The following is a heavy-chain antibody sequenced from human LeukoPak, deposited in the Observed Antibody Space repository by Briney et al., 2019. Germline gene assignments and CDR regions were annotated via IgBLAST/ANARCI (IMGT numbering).Heavy chain of an antibody. CDR1: GFTFSSYS. Sequence: GGSLRLSCAASGFTFSSYSMNWVRQAPGKVLEWVSCISSSSSTIYYADSVKGRFTISRDNAKNSLYLQMNSLRDEDTAVYYCARDRYFDSSGYYLPYFQHWGQGTLVTVSS. CDR2: ISSSSSTI. J-gene: IGHJ1*01. V-gene: IGHV3-48*02. CDR3: ARDRYFDSSGYYLPYFQH. D-gene: IGHD3-22*01.